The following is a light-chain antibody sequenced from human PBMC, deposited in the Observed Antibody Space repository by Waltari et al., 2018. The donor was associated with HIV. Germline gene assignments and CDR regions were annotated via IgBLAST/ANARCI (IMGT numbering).Light chain of an antibody. CDR2: YDI. CDR3: QVWDGDSNHVV. V-gene: IGLV3-21*04. J-gene: IGLJ2*01. Sequence: SYMLTPPPSVPVPPGAPARITCEGHNLGGRTVQGYQQKAGQAPVLVIYYDIDRPSGIPERFSGSNSDNTATLTISRVEAGDEADYYCQVWDGDSNHVVFGGGTKLTVL. CDR1: NLGGRT.